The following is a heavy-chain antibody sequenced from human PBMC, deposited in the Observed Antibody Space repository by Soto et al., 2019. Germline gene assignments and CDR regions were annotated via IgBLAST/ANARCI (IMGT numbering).Heavy chain of an antibody. J-gene: IGHJ5*02. V-gene: IGHV4-59*01. D-gene: IGHD3-22*01. CDR3: ARGNYFDRSWFDP. CDR1: GGSISSYY. Sequence: SETLSLTCPFSGGSISSYYWNWIRQPPGKGLEWIGYIYYSGSTNYNPSLKSRVTISVDTSQNQFSLNLSSVTAADTAVYYCARGNYFDRSWFDPWGQGTLVTVS. CDR2: IYYSGST.